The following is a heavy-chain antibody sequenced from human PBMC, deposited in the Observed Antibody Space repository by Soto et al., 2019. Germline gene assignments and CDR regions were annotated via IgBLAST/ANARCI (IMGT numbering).Heavy chain of an antibody. D-gene: IGHD1-26*01. J-gene: IGHJ3*02. CDR2: ISGYNGNT. CDR3: ARRAWENSDGFDM. V-gene: IGHV1-18*04. Sequence: ASVKVSCKASGYTLTSDGISWVRQAPGQGREWMGWISGYNGNTNYAQKLQGRVTMTTDTSTSTAYMELRSLRSDDTAVYYCARRAWENSDGFDMWGQGTMVSVSS. CDR1: GYTLTSDG.